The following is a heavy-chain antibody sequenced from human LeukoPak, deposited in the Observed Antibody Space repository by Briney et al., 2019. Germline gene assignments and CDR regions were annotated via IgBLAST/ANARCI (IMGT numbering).Heavy chain of an antibody. CDR3: ARDLGGYRTFDY. V-gene: IGHV3-7*01. Sequence: AGSLRLSCTASGFTFSSYWMGWVRQAPGKGLEWVANIKEDGSEMYYVDSVKGRLTISRDNAKNSLYLQMNSLRADDTAVYYCARDLGGYRTFDYWGQGTLVTVSS. CDR1: GFTFSSYW. D-gene: IGHD5-12*01. CDR2: IKEDGSEM. J-gene: IGHJ4*02.